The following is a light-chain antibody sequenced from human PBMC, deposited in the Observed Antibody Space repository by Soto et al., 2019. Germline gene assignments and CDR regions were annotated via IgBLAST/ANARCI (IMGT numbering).Light chain of an antibody. V-gene: IGKV2-30*01. CDR3: MQGTHWPPT. CDR1: QSLEYTDGNTY. CDR2: KVS. J-gene: IGKJ1*01. Sequence: DVVLTQSPLSLPVTPGQPASISCRSTQSLEYTDGNTYLNWFHQRPGQSPRRLFYKVSHRDSGVPDRCSGSGSDTDFTRTIRRVEPEDVRIYYAMQGTHWPPTFGPGTRVEL.